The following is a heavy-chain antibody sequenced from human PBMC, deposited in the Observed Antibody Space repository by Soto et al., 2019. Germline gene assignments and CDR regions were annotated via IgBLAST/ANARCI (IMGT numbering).Heavy chain of an antibody. CDR2: LFDVDGT. Sequence: GGSLRLSCAALGFTVSGKRYVAWVRQAPGKGLEWISALFDVDGTFYADSVKGRFTTSSDSSKTTVYLQMNGLRPDDTAVYYCASWHEREHAYDVWGRGTTVTVSS. V-gene: IGHV3-53*01. J-gene: IGHJ3*01. CDR3: ASWHEREHAYDV. CDR1: GFTVSGKRY. D-gene: IGHD1-1*01.